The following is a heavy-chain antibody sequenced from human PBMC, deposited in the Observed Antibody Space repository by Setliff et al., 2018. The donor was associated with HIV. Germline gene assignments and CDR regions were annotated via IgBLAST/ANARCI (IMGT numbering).Heavy chain of an antibody. D-gene: IGHD3-16*02. CDR2: ISGDNGNT. CDR3: ARAEYYEYVWGSYPDSWSDP. V-gene: IGHV1-18*01. Sequence: ASVKVSCKASGYTFTNNGINWVRQAPGQGLEWMGWISGDNGNTKNAQKLQGRVTMTTDTSTSTAYMELRNLRSDDTAGYFCARAEYYEYVWGSYPDSWSDPWGQGTLVTVSS. CDR1: GYTFTNNG. J-gene: IGHJ5*02.